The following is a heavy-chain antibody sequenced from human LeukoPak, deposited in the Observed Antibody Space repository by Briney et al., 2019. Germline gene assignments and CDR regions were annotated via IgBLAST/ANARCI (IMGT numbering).Heavy chain of an antibody. D-gene: IGHD2-2*01. V-gene: IGHV1-18*01. CDR1: GYTFANFG. J-gene: IGHJ4*02. CDR2: ISVYNGNT. CDR3: ARTCSSSSCYVVH. Sequence: EASVKVSCKASGYTFANFGITCGRQAPGQGLEWMGWISVYNGNTNYAQNLQGRVTMTTDTSTSTASMALRSLRSDDTALYYCARTCSSSSCYVVHWGQGTLVTVSS.